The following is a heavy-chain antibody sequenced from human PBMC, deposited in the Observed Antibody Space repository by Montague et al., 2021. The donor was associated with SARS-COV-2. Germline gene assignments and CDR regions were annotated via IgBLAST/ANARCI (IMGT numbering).Heavy chain of an antibody. J-gene: IGHJ4*01. V-gene: IGHV6-1*01. D-gene: IGHD3-10*01. CDR2: TYYRSKWCT. Sequence: CAISGDSVSSNSATWNWIRQSPSRGLEWLGGTYYRSKWCTNYAVSVQSRITVNPDTSKNHSSLQLNSVTPEDTAVYYCARGQNFGSGNSCNFDHWGQGTQVTVSS. CDR3: ARGQNFGSGNSCNFDH. CDR1: GDSVSSNSAT.